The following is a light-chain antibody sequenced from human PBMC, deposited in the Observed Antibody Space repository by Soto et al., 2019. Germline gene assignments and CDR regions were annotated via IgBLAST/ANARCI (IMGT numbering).Light chain of an antibody. J-gene: IGKJ1*01. CDR2: TAS. CDR3: QQTDSFPQT. Sequence: EIQITQSPSSVSASVGDRVTISCRASQGISTWLAWYQQSPGKAPKLLIYTASSLQTGVPSRFSGSGSGTDFTLTISSLQPEDFATYYCQQTDSFPQTFGQGTKVAIK. CDR1: QGISTW. V-gene: IGKV1-12*01.